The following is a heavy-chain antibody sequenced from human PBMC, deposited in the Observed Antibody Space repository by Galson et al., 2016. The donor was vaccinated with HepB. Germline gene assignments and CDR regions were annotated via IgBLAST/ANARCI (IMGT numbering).Heavy chain of an antibody. J-gene: IGHJ4*02. V-gene: IGHV4-34*01. CDR3: ARGDTNSWHPRRAFDS. Sequence: SETLSLTCAVYGGSFSAYYWSWIRQSPGKGLEWIGEINHSGSTNYNPSLKGRVTISVDTSKNQFSLKLTSVTATDSAVYYCARGDTNSWHPRRAFDSWGQGTLVTVSS. CDR1: GGSFSAYY. CDR2: INHSGST. D-gene: IGHD2/OR15-2a*01.